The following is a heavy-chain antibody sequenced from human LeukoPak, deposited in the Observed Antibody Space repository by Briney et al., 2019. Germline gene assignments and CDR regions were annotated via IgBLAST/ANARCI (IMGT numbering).Heavy chain of an antibody. V-gene: IGHV3-74*01. Sequence: GGSLRLSCAASGFTFSSCWMHWVRQAPGKGLVWVSRVSRDGNDRTYADSVKGRLTISRDNAKNTLYLQMNSLRVEDTAVYYCVRDWDHYDFDSWGQGTQVTVSS. D-gene: IGHD3-3*01. CDR1: GFTFSSCW. CDR2: VSRDGNDR. J-gene: IGHJ5*01. CDR3: VRDWDHYDFDS.